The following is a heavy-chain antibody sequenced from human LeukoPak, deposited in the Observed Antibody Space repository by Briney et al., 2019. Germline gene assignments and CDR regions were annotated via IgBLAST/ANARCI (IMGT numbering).Heavy chain of an antibody. V-gene: IGHV1-46*01. CDR1: GYTFTSYY. Sequence: ASVKVSCKASGYTFTSYYMHWVRQAPGQGLEWMGIINPSGGSTSYAQKFQGRVTMTRDTSTSTVYMELSSLRSEDTAVYYCAKDVGKQPSDYWGQGTLVTVSS. CDR2: INPSGGST. CDR3: AKDVGKQPSDY. J-gene: IGHJ4*02. D-gene: IGHD6-13*01.